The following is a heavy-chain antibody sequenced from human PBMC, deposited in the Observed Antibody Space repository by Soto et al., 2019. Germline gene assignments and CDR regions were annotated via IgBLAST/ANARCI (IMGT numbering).Heavy chain of an antibody. CDR3: TTPPPETGFEGFDY. V-gene: IGHV3-15*01. CDR1: GFTFSNAW. Sequence: PGGSLRLSCAASGFTFSNAWMSWVRQAPGKGLEWVGRIKSKTDGGTTDYAAPVKGRFTISRDDSKNALYLQMNSLKTEDTAVYYCTTPPPETGFEGFDYWGQGTLVTVSS. J-gene: IGHJ4*02. CDR2: IKSKTDGGTT.